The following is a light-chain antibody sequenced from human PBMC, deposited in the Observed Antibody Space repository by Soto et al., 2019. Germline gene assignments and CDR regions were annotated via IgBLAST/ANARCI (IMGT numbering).Light chain of an antibody. CDR2: GAS. J-gene: IGKJ5*01. CDR3: QPYDNVFT. CDR1: QTISNF. Sequence: DIQVTQSPSSLSAYVGDRVTITFRASQTISNFLNWYQQKPGKAPNLLIYGASNLETGVPSRFSGSGSGTDFTFTISSLQPEDIATYFCQPYDNVFTFGQGTRLEIK. V-gene: IGKV1-33*01.